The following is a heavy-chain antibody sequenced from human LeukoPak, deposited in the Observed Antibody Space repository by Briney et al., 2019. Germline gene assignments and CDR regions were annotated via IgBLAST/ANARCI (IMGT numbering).Heavy chain of an antibody. D-gene: IGHD6-6*01. V-gene: IGHV1-46*01. J-gene: IGHJ4*02. CDR3: ARLSTSVAARGRRYFDY. CDR1: EYTFTSYY. Sequence: ASVKVSCKASEYTFTSYYMHWVRQTPGQGLEWMGMINPSGGSTNYAQNFQGRITITRDTSPSTVYLEVSSLRSEDSAVYYCARLSTSVAARGRRYFDYWGQGTLVTVSS. CDR2: INPSGGST.